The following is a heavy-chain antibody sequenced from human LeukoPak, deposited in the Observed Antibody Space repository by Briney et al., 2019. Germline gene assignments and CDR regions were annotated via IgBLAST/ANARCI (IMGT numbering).Heavy chain of an antibody. V-gene: IGHV4-30-4*08. J-gene: IGHJ4*02. Sequence: SQTLSLTXTVSGGSISSGDYYWSWIRQPPGKGLEWIGYIFYSGSTYYNPSLKSRVTISVDTSKNQFSLKLSSVTAADTAVYYCARGTSPWPYDYWGQGTLVTVSS. CDR3: ARGTSPWPYDY. CDR1: GGSISSGDYY. CDR2: IFYSGST.